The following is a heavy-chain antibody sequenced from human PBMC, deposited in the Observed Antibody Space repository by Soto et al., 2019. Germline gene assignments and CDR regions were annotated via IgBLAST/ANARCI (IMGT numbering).Heavy chain of an antibody. CDR1: GFNFSSYA. D-gene: IGHD2-21*02. CDR3: AIDDVKGDGLWIVGT. Sequence: PGGSLRLSCAGSGFNFSSYAMNWVRQTPGKGLEWVSAICGSGGSTKHADSVTGRFIISRDNSKNTLYLQMNSLRADDTAIYYYAIDDVKGDGLWIVGTWGQGTVVTV. CDR2: ICGSGGST. V-gene: IGHV3-23*01. J-gene: IGHJ5*02.